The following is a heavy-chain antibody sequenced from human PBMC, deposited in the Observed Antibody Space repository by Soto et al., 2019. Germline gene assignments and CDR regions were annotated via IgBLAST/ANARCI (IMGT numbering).Heavy chain of an antibody. CDR3: ATPFPLPVTTISYYFDY. V-gene: IGHV3-23*01. Sequence: GGSLRLSCAASGFTFSSYAMSWVRQAPGKGLEWVSAISGSGGSTYYADSVKGRFTISRDNSKNTLYLQMNSLRAEDTAVYYCATPFPLPVTTISYYFDYWGQGTLVTVFS. D-gene: IGHD4-17*01. J-gene: IGHJ4*02. CDR2: ISGSGGST. CDR1: GFTFSSYA.